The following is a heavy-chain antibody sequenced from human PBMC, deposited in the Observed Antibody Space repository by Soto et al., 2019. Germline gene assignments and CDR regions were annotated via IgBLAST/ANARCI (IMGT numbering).Heavy chain of an antibody. CDR1: SGSITSVNSY. CDR3: ARGSSGWSSIRLDD. Sequence: TLCRTGPVSSGSITSVNSYWSWIRQFPGKGLEWIGYIYYSGSSYYNPSLKGRVTISEDTSKRQFSLKLNSVTAADTAVYYCARGSSGWSSIRLDDWGQGTLVTVSS. CDR2: IYYSGSS. D-gene: IGHD6-19*01. V-gene: IGHV4-31*03. J-gene: IGHJ4*02.